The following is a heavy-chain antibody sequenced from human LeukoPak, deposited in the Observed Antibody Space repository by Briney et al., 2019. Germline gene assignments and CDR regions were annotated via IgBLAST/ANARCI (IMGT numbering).Heavy chain of an antibody. D-gene: IGHD3-22*01. V-gene: IGHV3-23*01. CDR2: ISGSGGST. CDR1: GFTFSSYA. CDR3: AKASMIVVVTPFDY. J-gene: IGHJ4*02. Sequence: PGGPLRLSCAASGFTFSSYAMSWVRQAPGKGLEWVSPISGSGGSTYYADSVKGRFTISRDNSKNTLYLQMNSLRAEDTAVYYCAKASMIVVVTPFDYWGQGTLVTVSS.